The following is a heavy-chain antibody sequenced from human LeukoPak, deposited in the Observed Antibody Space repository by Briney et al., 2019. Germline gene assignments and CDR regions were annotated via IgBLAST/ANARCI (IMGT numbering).Heavy chain of an antibody. CDR2: ISSSGSTI. CDR3: ARVDYGDYYADY. D-gene: IGHD4-17*01. Sequence: PGGSLRLSCAASGFTFSSYEMNWVRQAPGKGLEWVSYISSSGSTIYYADSVKGRFTISRDYAKNSLYLQMNSLRAEDTAVYYCARVDYGDYYADYWGQGTLVTVSS. CDR1: GFTFSSYE. V-gene: IGHV3-48*03. J-gene: IGHJ4*02.